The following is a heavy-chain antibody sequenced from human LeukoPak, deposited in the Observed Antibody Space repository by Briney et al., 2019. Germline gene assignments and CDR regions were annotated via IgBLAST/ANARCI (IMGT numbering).Heavy chain of an antibody. J-gene: IGHJ4*02. D-gene: IGHD2-2*01. V-gene: IGHV3-21*01. CDR1: GFTFSSYS. CDR3: ARDWSSVDY. CDR2: ISSSSSYI. Sequence: NPGGSPRLSCAASGFTFSSYSMNWVRQAPGKGLEWVSSISSSSSYIYSADSVKGRFTISRDDAKNSLYLQMNSLRAEDTAVYYCARDWSSVDYWGQGTLVTVSS.